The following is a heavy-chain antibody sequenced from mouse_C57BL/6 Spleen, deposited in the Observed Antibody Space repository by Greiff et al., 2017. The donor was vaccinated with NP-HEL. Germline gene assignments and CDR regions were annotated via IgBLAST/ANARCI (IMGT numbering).Heavy chain of an antibody. V-gene: IGHV1-18*01. Sequence: DVKLQESGPELVKPGASVKIPCKASGYTFTDYNMDWVKQSHGKSLEWIGDINPNNGGTIYNQKFKGKATLTVDKSSSTAYMELRSLTSEDTAVYYCARRDYALFDYWGQGTTLTVSS. CDR3: ARRDYALFDY. CDR2: INPNNGGT. CDR1: GYTFTDYN. J-gene: IGHJ2*01. D-gene: IGHD2-4*01.